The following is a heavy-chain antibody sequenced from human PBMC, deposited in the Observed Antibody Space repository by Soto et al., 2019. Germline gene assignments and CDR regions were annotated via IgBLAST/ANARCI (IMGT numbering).Heavy chain of an antibody. J-gene: IGHJ6*02. Sequence: QVQLVQSGAEVKKPGASVKVSCKASGYTFTSYGISWVRQAPGQGLEWMGWISAYNGNTNYAQKLQGRVTMTTDTPTSTAYRELRSLRTDDTAVYYSARTTYEFWNGSGVGIDVWGQGTTVTVSS. CDR3: ARTTYEFWNGSGVGIDV. CDR1: GYTFTSYG. V-gene: IGHV1-18*01. CDR2: ISAYNGNT. D-gene: IGHD3-3*01.